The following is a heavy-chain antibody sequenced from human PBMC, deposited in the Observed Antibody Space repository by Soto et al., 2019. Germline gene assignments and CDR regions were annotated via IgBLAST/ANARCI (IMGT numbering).Heavy chain of an antibody. D-gene: IGHD3-10*01. CDR3: ARYGSGSSVWFDP. CDR2: IYYSGST. J-gene: IGHJ5*02. Sequence: PSETLSLTCTVSGGSMSSYYWSWIRQPPGKGLEWIGYIYYSGSTIYNPSLKSRVTISVDTSKNQFSLKLSSVTAADTAVYYCARYGSGSSVWFDPWGQGTLVTVSP. V-gene: IGHV4-59*01. CDR1: GGSMSSYY.